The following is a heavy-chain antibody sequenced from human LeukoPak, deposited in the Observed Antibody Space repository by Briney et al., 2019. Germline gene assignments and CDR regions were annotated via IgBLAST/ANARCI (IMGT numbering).Heavy chain of an antibody. V-gene: IGHV1-69*13. CDR3: AKAGSGYYVYSHFDY. Sequence: GASVKVSCKASGGTFSSYAISWVRQAPGQGLEWMGGIIPIFGTANYAQKFQGRVTITADESTSTAYMELSSLRAEDTALYYCAKAGSGYYVYSHFDYWGQGTLVTVSS. J-gene: IGHJ4*02. CDR2: IIPIFGTA. CDR1: GGTFSSYA. D-gene: IGHD3-22*01.